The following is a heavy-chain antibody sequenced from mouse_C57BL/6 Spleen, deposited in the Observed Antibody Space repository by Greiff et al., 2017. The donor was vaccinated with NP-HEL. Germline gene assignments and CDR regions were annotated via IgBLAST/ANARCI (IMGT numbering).Heavy chain of an antibody. J-gene: IGHJ3*01. CDR1: GFSLTSYG. CDR2: ICSGGST. D-gene: IGHD4-1*01. Sequence: VQLQQSGPGLVQPSQSLSITCTASGFSLTSYGVHWVRQPPGKGLEWLGVICSGGSTDYYAAFITRLGISKDNSKSEVFVKMNSLQADDTAIYYCARGEDWIAWFAYWGQGTLVTVSA. V-gene: IGHV2-4*02. CDR3: ARGEDWIAWFAY.